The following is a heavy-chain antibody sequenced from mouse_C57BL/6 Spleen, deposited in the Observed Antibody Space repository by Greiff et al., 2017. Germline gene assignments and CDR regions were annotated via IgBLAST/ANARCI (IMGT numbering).Heavy chain of an antibody. CDR2: IYPGSGST. Sequence: QVQLQQPGAELVKPGASVKMSCKASGYTFTSYWITWVKQRPGQGLEWIGDIYPGSGSTNYNEKFKSKATLTVDTSSSTAYMQLSSLTSEDSAGYYCAKETAYYAMDYWGQGTSVTVSS. V-gene: IGHV1-55*01. CDR3: AKETAYYAMDY. J-gene: IGHJ4*01. D-gene: IGHD3-2*01. CDR1: GYTFTSYW.